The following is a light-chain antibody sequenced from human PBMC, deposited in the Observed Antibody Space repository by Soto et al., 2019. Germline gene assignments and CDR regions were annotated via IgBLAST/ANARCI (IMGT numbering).Light chain of an antibody. CDR3: SSYTSTSTLYV. J-gene: IGLJ1*01. V-gene: IGLV2-14*03. CDR1: SSDIGGYNY. Sequence: QSALTQPASVSGSPGQSITISCTGNSSDIGGYNYVSWYQQLPGKVPKLIIYDVSNRPSGVSDRFSGSKSGNAASLTISGRQAEDEADYYCSSYTSTSTLYVFGTGTKVTVL. CDR2: DVS.